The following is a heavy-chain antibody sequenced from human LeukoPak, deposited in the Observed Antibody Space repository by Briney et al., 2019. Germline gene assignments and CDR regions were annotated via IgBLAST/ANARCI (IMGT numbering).Heavy chain of an antibody. J-gene: IGHJ5*02. Sequence: PSETLSLTCTVSGGSISSHYWSWIRQPPGKGLEWIGYIDYSGSTNYNASLKSRVTISVDTSKNQFSLRLSSVTAADTAVYYCARHDGIFGGNWFDPWGQGTLVTVSS. CDR3: ARHDGIFGGNWFDP. V-gene: IGHV4-59*11. D-gene: IGHD3-16*01. CDR1: GGSISSHY. CDR2: IDYSGST.